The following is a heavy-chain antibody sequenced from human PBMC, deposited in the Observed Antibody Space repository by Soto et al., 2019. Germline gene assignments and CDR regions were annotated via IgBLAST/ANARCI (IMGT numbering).Heavy chain of an antibody. Sequence: QVQLVQSGAEVKKPGSSVKVSCKASGGTFSSYAISWVRQAPGQGLEWMGGIIPIFGTANYAQKFQGRVTITADEXXSXAXXXXXXXRSEDTAVYYCARTLGYCSSTSCSLRAGWFDPWGQGTLVTVSS. J-gene: IGHJ5*02. V-gene: IGHV1-69*01. D-gene: IGHD2-2*01. CDR3: ARTLGYCSSTSCSLRAGWFDP. CDR2: IIPIFGTA. CDR1: GGTFSSYA.